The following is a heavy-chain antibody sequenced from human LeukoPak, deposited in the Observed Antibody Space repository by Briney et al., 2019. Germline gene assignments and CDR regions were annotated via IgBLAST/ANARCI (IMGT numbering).Heavy chain of an antibody. CDR2: IYYSGST. Sequence: SETLSLTCAVYGGSFSGYYWSWIRQPPGKGLEWIGYIYYSGSTNYNPSLKSRVTISVDTSKNQFSLKLSSVTAADTAVYYCARASSVSYYDFWSGPDARFDYWGQGTLVTVSS. CDR1: GGSFSGYY. V-gene: IGHV4-59*01. J-gene: IGHJ4*02. CDR3: ARASSVSYYDFWSGPDARFDY. D-gene: IGHD3-3*01.